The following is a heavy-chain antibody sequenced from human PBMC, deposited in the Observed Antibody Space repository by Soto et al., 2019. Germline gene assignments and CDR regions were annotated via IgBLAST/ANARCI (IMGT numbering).Heavy chain of an antibody. J-gene: IGHJ4*02. V-gene: IGHV3-74*01. CDR2: INRYGSSA. D-gene: IGHD3-16*01. Sequence: EVQLVESGGGLLQPGGSLRVACAASGFTFSSHWMHWVRQAPGKGLVWLSQINRYGSSADYADSVKGRFTMSRDNAKNTLYLQMDSLRAEDTAVYYCGRGGEEGVIDYWGQGTLVTVSA. CDR1: GFTFSSHW. CDR3: GRGGEEGVIDY.